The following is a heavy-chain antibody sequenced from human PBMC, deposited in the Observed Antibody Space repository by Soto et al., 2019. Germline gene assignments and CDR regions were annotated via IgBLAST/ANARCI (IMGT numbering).Heavy chain of an antibody. CDR2: ISAYNGNT. CDR1: GYTFTSYG. CDR3: ARDSVVAARLGPEPPNWFDP. D-gene: IGHD6-6*01. J-gene: IGHJ5*02. Sequence: ASVKVSCKASGYTFTSYGISWVRQAPGQGLEWMGWISAYNGNTNYAQKLQGRVTMTTDTSTSTAYMELRSLRSDDMAVYYCARDSVVAARLGPEPPNWFDPWGQGTLVTVSS. V-gene: IGHV1-18*03.